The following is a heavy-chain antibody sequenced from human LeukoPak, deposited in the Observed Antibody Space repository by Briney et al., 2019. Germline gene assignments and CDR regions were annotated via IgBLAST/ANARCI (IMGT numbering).Heavy chain of an antibody. CDR2: IIPIFGTA. V-gene: IGHV1-69*13. CDR3: ARDTSSSREPAPAT. J-gene: IGHJ4*02. CDR1: GVTFSGYA. Sequence: SVKLSCKASGVTFSGYAISSGRQAPGQGHEWMGGIIPIFGTANSAQTFQGRVTITAEESTTTSSMSLTLWRPQERALIYCARDTSSSREPAPATWGQGTLVTVSS. D-gene: IGHD6-13*01.